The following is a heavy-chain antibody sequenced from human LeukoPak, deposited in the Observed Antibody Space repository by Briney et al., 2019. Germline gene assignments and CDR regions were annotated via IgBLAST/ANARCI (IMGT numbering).Heavy chain of an antibody. CDR3: ARDGWAWLQLWGVGAFDI. V-gene: IGHV3-21*01. CDR1: GFTFSSYS. J-gene: IGHJ3*02. CDR2: ISSSSSYI. D-gene: IGHD5-18*01. Sequence: GGSLRLSCAASGFTFSSYSMNWVRQAPGKGLEWVSSISSSSSYIYYADSVKGRFTISRDNAKNSLYLQMNSLRAEDTAVYYCARDGWAWLQLWGVGAFDIWGQGTMVTVSS.